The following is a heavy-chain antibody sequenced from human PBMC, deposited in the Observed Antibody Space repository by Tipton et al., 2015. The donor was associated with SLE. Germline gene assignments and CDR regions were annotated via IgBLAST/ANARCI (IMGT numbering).Heavy chain of an antibody. D-gene: IGHD3-22*01. V-gene: IGHV3-9*01. CDR1: GFDFDDYA. Sequence: RSLRLSCVASGFDFDDYATHWVRQAPGKGLEWVSGISWHSGSIGYADSVKGRFTISRDTSKNTLYLQMNSLRAEDTALYYCAKGSYFDSNGYYYLGASDIWGQGTMVTVSS. J-gene: IGHJ3*02. CDR3: AKGSYFDSNGYYYLGASDI. CDR2: ISWHSGSI.